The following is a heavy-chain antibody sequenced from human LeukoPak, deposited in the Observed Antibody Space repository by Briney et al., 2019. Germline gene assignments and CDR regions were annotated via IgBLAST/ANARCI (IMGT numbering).Heavy chain of an antibody. J-gene: IGHJ4*02. CDR3: ARDEGVGDIVVVPAAEFDY. D-gene: IGHD2-2*01. Sequence: GGSLRLSCAASGFTFSSYSMNWVRQAPGKGLEWVSSSSSSSSYIYYADSVKGRFTISRDNAKNSLYLQMNSLRAEDTAVYYCARDEGVGDIVVVPAAEFDYWGQGTLVTVSS. V-gene: IGHV3-21*01. CDR1: GFTFSSYS. CDR2: SSSSSSYI.